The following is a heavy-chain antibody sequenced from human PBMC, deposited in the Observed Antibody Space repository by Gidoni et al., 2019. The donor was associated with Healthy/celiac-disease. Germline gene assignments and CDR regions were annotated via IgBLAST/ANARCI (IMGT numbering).Heavy chain of an antibody. J-gene: IGHJ4*02. CDR2: IYYSGST. Sequence: GKGLEWIGSIYYSGSTYYNPSLKSRVTISVDTSKNQFSLKLSSVTAADTAVYYCAAYYYGSGTLDYWGQGTLVTVSS. CDR3: AAYYYGSGTLDY. V-gene: IGHV4-39*01. D-gene: IGHD3-10*01.